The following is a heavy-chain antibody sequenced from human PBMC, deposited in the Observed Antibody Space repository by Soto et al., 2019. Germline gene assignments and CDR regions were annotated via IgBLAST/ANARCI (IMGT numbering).Heavy chain of an antibody. J-gene: IGHJ5*02. CDR2: MDYSGGT. V-gene: IGHV4-39*01. CDR3: ARRTPLYASESSRFDP. D-gene: IGHD3-10*01. CDR1: GGSISNSGNY. Sequence: PSETLSLTCSVSGGSISNSGNYWGWIRRPPGKGLEWIGTMDYSGGTSYNPSLKSRVTISADTSNNQFSLRLSSVTAADTAVYYCARRTPLYASESSRFDPWGQGAPVTVSS.